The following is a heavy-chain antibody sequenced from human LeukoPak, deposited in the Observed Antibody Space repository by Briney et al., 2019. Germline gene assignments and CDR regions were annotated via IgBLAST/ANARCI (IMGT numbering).Heavy chain of an antibody. D-gene: IGHD3-10*01. Sequence: PGASLRLSCAASGFTFSSYAMHWVRQAPGKGLEWMAVISYDGSNKYYADSVKGRFTISRDNSKHTLYLQMNSLRAEDTAVYYCARDRDDGSGSYYTGVFDYWGQGTLVTVSS. CDR1: GFTFSSYA. V-gene: IGHV3-30*04. J-gene: IGHJ4*02. CDR2: ISYDGSNK. CDR3: ARDRDDGSGSYYTGVFDY.